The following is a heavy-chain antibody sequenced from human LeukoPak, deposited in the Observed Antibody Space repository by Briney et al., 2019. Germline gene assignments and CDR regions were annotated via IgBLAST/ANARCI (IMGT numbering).Heavy chain of an antibody. CDR3: AREGGATVTTLNY. D-gene: IGHD4-17*01. V-gene: IGHV4-30-4*08. CDR1: GGSISSGDYY. Sequence: SQTLSLTCTVSGGSISSGDYYWSWIRQPPGKGLEWIGYIYYSGSTYYNPSLKSRVTISVDTSKNQFSLKLSSVTAADTAVYYCAREGGATVTTLNYWGQGNLVTVSS. CDR2: IYYSGST. J-gene: IGHJ4*02.